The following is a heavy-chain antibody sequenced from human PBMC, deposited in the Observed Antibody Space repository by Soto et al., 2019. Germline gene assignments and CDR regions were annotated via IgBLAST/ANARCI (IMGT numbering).Heavy chain of an antibody. V-gene: IGHV3-21*01. CDR1: GFTFSSYS. CDR3: ARTLRGYSYVAQDPFDY. CDR2: ISSSSSYI. Sequence: PGGSLRLSCAASGFTFSSYSMNWVRQAPGKGLEWVSSISSSSSYIYYADSVKGRFTISRGNAKNSLYQQMNSLRAEDTAVYYCARTLRGYSYVAQDPFDYWGQGTLVTVSS. J-gene: IGHJ4*02. D-gene: IGHD5-18*01.